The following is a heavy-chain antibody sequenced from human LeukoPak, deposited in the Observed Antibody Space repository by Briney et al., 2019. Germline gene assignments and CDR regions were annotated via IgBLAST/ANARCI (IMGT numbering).Heavy chain of an antibody. V-gene: IGHV1-69*13. D-gene: IGHD3-22*01. CDR3: ARTISPYDSSGPYSY. CDR1: GGTFSSYA. J-gene: IGHJ4*02. CDR2: IIPIFGTA. Sequence: GASVKVSCKASGGTFSSYAISWVRQAPGQGLEWMGGIIPIFGTANYAQKFQGRVTITADESMSTAYMELSSLRSEDTAVYYCARTISPYDSSGPYSYWGQGTLVTVSS.